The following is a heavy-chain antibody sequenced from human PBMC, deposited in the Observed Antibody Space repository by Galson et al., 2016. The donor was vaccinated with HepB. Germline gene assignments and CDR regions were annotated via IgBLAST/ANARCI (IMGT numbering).Heavy chain of an antibody. V-gene: IGHV4-31*11. CDR2: IHDSVTT. Sequence: TLSLTCAVSGGSVSGSGYYWTWIRQHPGRGLEWIGYIHDSVTTYYKPSLKSRLTISLDRSKNQFSLKLTSVTAADTAVYFCARAPYYFDRSGLTGLDHWGQGTLVTVSS. CDR3: ARAPYYFDRSGLTGLDH. CDR1: GGSVSGSGYY. D-gene: IGHD3-9*01. J-gene: IGHJ4*02.